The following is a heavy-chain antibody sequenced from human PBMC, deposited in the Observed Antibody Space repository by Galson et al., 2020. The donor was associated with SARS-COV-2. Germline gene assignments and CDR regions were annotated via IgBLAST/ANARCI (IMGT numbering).Heavy chain of an antibody. V-gene: IGHV4-39*01. D-gene: IGHD3-22*01. CDR1: GGSDRSSRYW. CDR3: ARLYRYYDSSGSPDY. Sequence: SETLSLTCSVSGGSDRSSRYWWAWIRQPPGKGLEWIGSIYYSGTTHYNPSLLSRLPISVDTSENQFSLNLSSVSAADTAVYYCARLYRYYDSSGSPDYWGQGTLVTVSS. J-gene: IGHJ4*02. CDR2: IYYSGTT.